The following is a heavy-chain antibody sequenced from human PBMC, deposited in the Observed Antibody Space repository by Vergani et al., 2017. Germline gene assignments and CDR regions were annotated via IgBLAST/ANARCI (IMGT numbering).Heavy chain of an antibody. D-gene: IGHD2-15*01. CDR1: GGSISSSSYY. CDR3: ARGDYSSQSIDY. CDR2: IYYSGST. Sequence: QLQLQESGPGLVKPSETLSLTCTVSGGSISSSSYYWGWIRQPPGKGLEWIGYIYYSGSTNYNPSLKSRVTISVDTSKNQFSLKLSSVTAADTAVYYCARGDYSSQSIDYWGQGTLVTVSS. J-gene: IGHJ4*02. V-gene: IGHV4-61*05.